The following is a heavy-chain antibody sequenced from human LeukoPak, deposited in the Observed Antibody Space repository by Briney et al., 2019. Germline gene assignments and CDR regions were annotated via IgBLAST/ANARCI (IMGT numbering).Heavy chain of an antibody. CDR2: INPNSGNT. CDR1: GYTFTVYF. J-gene: IGHJ4*02. CDR3: ARAFRSRYFDY. V-gene: IGHV1-8*03. D-gene: IGHD3-10*01. Sequence: ASVKVSCKASGYTFTVYFIHWLRQAPGRGLEWIGWINPNSGNTGYAQKFQGRVTITRNTSISTAYLELSSLRSEDTAVYYCARAFRSRYFDYWGQGTLVTVSS.